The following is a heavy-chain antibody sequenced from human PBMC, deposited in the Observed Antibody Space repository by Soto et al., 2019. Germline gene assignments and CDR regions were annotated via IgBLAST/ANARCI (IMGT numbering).Heavy chain of an antibody. CDR1: GFTVSSNY. D-gene: IGHD3-22*01. V-gene: IGHV3-21*01. CDR3: ASLIVVVISRYYGMDV. CDR2: ISSSSSYI. Sequence: GRPLRLSCAASGFTVSSNYMSWVRQAPGKGLEWVSSISSSSSYIYYADSVKGRFTISRDNAKNSLYLQMNSLRAEDTAVYYCASLIVVVISRYYGMDVWGQGTTVTVSS. J-gene: IGHJ6*02.